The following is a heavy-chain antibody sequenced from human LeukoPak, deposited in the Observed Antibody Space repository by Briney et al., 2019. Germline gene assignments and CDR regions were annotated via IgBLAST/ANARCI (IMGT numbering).Heavy chain of an antibody. CDR2: ISYDGSNK. Sequence: GGSLRLSCSASGFTFSTYWMSWVRQAPGKGLEWVAVISYDGSNKYYADSVKGRFTISRDNSKNTLYLQMNSLRAEDTAVYYCARDLGSSGYLDYWGQGTLVTVSS. CDR3: ARDLGSSGYLDY. CDR1: GFTFSTYW. V-gene: IGHV3-30-3*01. J-gene: IGHJ4*02. D-gene: IGHD3-22*01.